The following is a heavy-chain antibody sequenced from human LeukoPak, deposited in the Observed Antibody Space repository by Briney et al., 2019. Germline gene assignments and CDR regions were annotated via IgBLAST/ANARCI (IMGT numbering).Heavy chain of an antibody. J-gene: IGHJ4*02. CDR3: ARGGYYDSSGYAHPDYYFDY. D-gene: IGHD3-22*01. CDR2: INPSGGST. V-gene: IGHV1-46*01. Sequence: ASVKVSCKASGYTFTSYGISWVRQAPGQGLEWMGIINPSGGSTSYAQKFQGRVTMTRDTSTSTVYMELSSLRSEDTAVYYCARGGYYDSSGYAHPDYYFDYWGQGTLVTVSS. CDR1: GYTFTSYG.